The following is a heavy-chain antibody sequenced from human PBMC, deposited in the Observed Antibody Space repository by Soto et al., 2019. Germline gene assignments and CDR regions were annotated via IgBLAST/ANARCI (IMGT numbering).Heavy chain of an antibody. CDR2: IIPILTTP. CDR3: ATSVGIAPTGEDGMDV. CDR1: GGTFSIYG. J-gene: IGHJ6*02. V-gene: IGHV1-69*01. D-gene: IGHD2-8*02. Sequence: QVQLVQSGAEVKKTGSSVKVSCTASGGTFSIYGFSWVRQAPGQGPEWIGGIIPILTTPNYAQKFQGRVTIVADESTTTDYMELSSLKFEDTAVYYCATSVGIAPTGEDGMDVWGQGTSVTVSS.